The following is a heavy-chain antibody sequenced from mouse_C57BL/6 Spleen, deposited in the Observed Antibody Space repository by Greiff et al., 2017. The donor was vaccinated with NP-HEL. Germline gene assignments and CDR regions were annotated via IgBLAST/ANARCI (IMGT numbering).Heavy chain of an antibody. D-gene: IGHD2-12*01. CDR3: ATLLYDGFAY. CDR2: IYPSDSET. Sequence: QVQLQQPGAELVRPGSSVKLSCKASGYTFTSYWMDWVKQRPGQGLDWIGNIYPSDSETHYNQKFKDKATLTVDKSSSTAYMQLSSLTSEDSAVYYCATLLYDGFAYWGQGALVTVSA. CDR1: GYTFTSYW. V-gene: IGHV1-61*01. J-gene: IGHJ3*01.